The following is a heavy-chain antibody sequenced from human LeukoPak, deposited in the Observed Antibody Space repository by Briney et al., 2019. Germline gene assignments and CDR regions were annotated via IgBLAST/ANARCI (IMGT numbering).Heavy chain of an antibody. CDR1: GYTFTSYD. D-gene: IGHD1-1*01. CDR2: INPNSGGT. Sequence: GASVKVSCKASGYTFTSYDINWVRQAPGQGLEWMGWINPNSGGTNYAQKFQGRVTMTRDTSISTAYMELSRLRSDDTAVYYCARDLQLELPGYWGQGTLVTVSS. CDR3: ARDLQLELPGY. J-gene: IGHJ4*02. V-gene: IGHV1-2*02.